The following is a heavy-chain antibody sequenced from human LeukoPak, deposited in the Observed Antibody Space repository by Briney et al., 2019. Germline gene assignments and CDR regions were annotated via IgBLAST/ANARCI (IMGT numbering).Heavy chain of an antibody. CDR3: ARDNYDYGDYYFDY. CDR1: GFTFSAYA. V-gene: IGHV3-69-1*01. CDR2: IGSDNKP. D-gene: IGHD4-17*01. J-gene: IGHJ4*02. Sequence: PGGSLRLSCEASGFTFSAYAMTWVRQAPGKGLEWVSSIGSDNKPHYSESVKGRFAISRDNAKNSLSLQMNSLRTEDTAVYYCARDNYDYGDYYFDYWGQGTLVTVSS.